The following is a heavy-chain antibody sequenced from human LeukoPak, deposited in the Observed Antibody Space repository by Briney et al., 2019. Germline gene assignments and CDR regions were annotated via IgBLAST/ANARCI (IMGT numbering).Heavy chain of an antibody. CDR1: GGTFSSYA. Sequence: ASVKVSRKASGGTFSSYAISWVRQAPGQGLEWMGRIIPILGIANYAQKFQGRVTITADKSTSTAYMELSSLRSEDTAVYYCARVHVGMATTKRGGGFDYWGQGTLVTVSS. CDR2: IIPILGIA. D-gene: IGHD5-24*01. V-gene: IGHV1-69*04. J-gene: IGHJ4*02. CDR3: ARVHVGMATTKRGGGFDY.